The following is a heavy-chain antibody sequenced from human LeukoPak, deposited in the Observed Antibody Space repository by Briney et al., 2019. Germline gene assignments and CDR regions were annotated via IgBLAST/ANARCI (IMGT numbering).Heavy chain of an antibody. J-gene: IGHJ4*02. D-gene: IGHD3-3*01. CDR1: GYTFTGYY. CDR3: ARVSEYYDFWSGYQRYFDY. Sequence: ASVKDSCKASGYTFTGYYMHWVRQAPGQGLEWMGWINPNSGGTNYAQKFQGRVTMTRDTSISTAYMELSRLRSDDTAVYYCARVSEYYDFWSGYQRYFDYWGQGTLVTVSS. V-gene: IGHV1-2*02. CDR2: INPNSGGT.